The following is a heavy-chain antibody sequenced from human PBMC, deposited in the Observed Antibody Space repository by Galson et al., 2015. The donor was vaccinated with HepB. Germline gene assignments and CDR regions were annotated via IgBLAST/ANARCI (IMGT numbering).Heavy chain of an antibody. CDR1: GDSVSSNSAA. CDR2: TYYRSKWYN. Sequence: CAISGDSVSSNSAAWNWIRQSPSRGLEWLGRTYYRSKWYNDYAVSVKSRITINPDTSKNQFSLQLNSVTPEDTAVYYCARELPTVTTFLSKIYYYYYGMDVWGQGTTVTVSS. J-gene: IGHJ6*02. D-gene: IGHD4-17*01. V-gene: IGHV6-1*01. CDR3: ARELPTVTTFLSKIYYYYYGMDV.